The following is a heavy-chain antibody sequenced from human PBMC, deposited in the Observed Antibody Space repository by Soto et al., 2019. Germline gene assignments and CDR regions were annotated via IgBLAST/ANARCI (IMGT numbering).Heavy chain of an antibody. CDR3: ATPSGGGAFDI. J-gene: IGHJ3*02. D-gene: IGHD2-8*02. CDR1: GVSIGSSTNY. CDR2: IYYSGTT. Sequence: QLQLQASGPGLVKPPETLSLTCTVSGVSIGSSTNYWGWMRQPPGKGLEWIGTIYYSGTTYYNPSLKSPVTISVDTSTTQFFLRLSSVTAADTAVYYCATPSGGGAFDIWGQGTMVTVSS. V-gene: IGHV4-39*01.